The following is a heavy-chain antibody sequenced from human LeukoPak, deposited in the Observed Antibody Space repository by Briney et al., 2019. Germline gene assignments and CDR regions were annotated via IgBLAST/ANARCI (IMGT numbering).Heavy chain of an antibody. D-gene: IGHD2-15*01. CDR1: GYTFTGYY. CDR3: ARDLGRGIVVVVGRKYYFDY. CDR2: INPNSGGT. J-gene: IGHJ4*02. Sequence: GASVKVSCKASGYTFTGYYMHWVRQAPGQGLEWMGWINPNSGGTNYAQKFQGRVTMTRDTSISTAYMELSRLRSDDTAVYYCARDLGRGIVVVVGRKYYFDYWGQGTLVTVSS. V-gene: IGHV1-2*02.